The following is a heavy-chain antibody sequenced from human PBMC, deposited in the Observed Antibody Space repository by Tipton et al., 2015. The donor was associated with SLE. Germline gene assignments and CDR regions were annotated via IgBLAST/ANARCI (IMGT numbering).Heavy chain of an antibody. Sequence: TLSLTCTVSGDSISNYFWTWIRQPPGKGLEWIGYIYRSGSTNSNPSLKSRVTISMDTSNNQFSLKLSSVTAADTAVYYCARLLNYWGQGSLVTVSS. CDR2: IYRSGST. J-gene: IGHJ4*02. D-gene: IGHD1-26*01. CDR1: GDSISNYF. V-gene: IGHV4-4*08. CDR3: ARLLNY.